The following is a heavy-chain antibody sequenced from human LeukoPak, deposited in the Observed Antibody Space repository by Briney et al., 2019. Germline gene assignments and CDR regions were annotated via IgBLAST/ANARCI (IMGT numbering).Heavy chain of an antibody. Sequence: PGGSLRLSCAASGFTFSSYWMHWVRQAPGKGLVWVSRINSDGSSTSYADSVKGRFTISRDNAKNTLYLQMNSPRADDTAVYYCARALAVAGTGGFDPWGQGTLVTVSS. J-gene: IGHJ5*02. CDR3: ARALAVAGTGGFDP. D-gene: IGHD6-19*01. V-gene: IGHV3-74*01. CDR2: INSDGSST. CDR1: GFTFSSYW.